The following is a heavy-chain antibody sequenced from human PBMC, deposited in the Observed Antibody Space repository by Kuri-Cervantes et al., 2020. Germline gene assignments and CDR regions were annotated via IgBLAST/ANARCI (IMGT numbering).Heavy chain of an antibody. J-gene: IGHJ4*02. CDR1: GFTFSDYY. CDR3: ARGPLGPRKQGFDY. CDR2: ISSSGSTI. D-gene: IGHD1/OR15-1a*01. Sequence: GESLKISCAASGFTFSDYYMSWIRQAPGKGLEWVSYISSSGSTIYYADSVKGRFTISRDNAKNSLYLQMNSLRAEDTAVYYCARGPLGPRKQGFDYWGQGTLVTVSS. V-gene: IGHV3-11*01.